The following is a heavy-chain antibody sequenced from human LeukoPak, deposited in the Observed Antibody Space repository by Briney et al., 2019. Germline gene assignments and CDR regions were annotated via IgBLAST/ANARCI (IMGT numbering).Heavy chain of an antibody. CDR3: ARESVLLWFGELSPTNYYYYYMDV. CDR2: ISAYNGNT. J-gene: IGHJ6*03. Sequence: ASVKVSCKASGYIFTNYGMSWVRQAPGQGLEWMGWISAYNGNTNYAQKLQGRVTMTTDTSTSTAYMELRSLRSDDTAVYYCARESVLLWFGELSPTNYYYYYMDVWGKGTTVTISS. CDR1: GYIFTNYG. D-gene: IGHD3-10*01. V-gene: IGHV1-18*01.